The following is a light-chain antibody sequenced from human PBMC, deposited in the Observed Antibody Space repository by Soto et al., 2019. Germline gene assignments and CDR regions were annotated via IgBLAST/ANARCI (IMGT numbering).Light chain of an antibody. CDR1: QGIGST. Sequence: EFVLTQSPGTLSLSPGERATLSCRASQGIGSTLAWYQHKPGQTPRLLIYDASTRATGVPARFSGSGSGTEFTLTINSLQSEDFAVYYCQQYNNWPPFTFGPGTKVDI. CDR3: QQYNNWPPFT. V-gene: IGKV3-15*01. CDR2: DAS. J-gene: IGKJ3*01.